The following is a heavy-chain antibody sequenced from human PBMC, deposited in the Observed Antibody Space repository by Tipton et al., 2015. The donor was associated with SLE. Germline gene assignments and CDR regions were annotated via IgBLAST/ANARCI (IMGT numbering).Heavy chain of an antibody. J-gene: IGHJ2*01. CDR1: GYSISDGYY. D-gene: IGHD5-24*01. CDR3: ARPRGMATINWYFDL. V-gene: IGHV4-38-2*02. Sequence: LRLSCSVSGYSISDGYYWGWIRQPPGKGLEWIASIYHRGRTYYNPSLRSRAAISVDTSNNRFSLNLNYLTAADTAVYYCARPRGMATINWYFDLWGRGTLVTVSS. CDR2: IYHRGRT.